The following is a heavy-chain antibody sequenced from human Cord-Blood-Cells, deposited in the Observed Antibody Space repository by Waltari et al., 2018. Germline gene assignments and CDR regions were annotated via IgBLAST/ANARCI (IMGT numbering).Heavy chain of an antibody. Sequence: QVXLXQSGAEVKKPGASVKVXXXASXXXXXXYGIXWXXTAPGQGLEWMGWISAYNGNTNYAQKLQGRVTMTTDTSTSTAYMELRSLRSDDTAVYYCARDLGDILTGYYDYWGQGTLVTVSS. J-gene: IGHJ4*02. CDR2: ISAYNGNT. D-gene: IGHD3-9*01. CDR1: XXXXXXYG. CDR3: ARDLGDILTGYYDY. V-gene: IGHV1-18*01.